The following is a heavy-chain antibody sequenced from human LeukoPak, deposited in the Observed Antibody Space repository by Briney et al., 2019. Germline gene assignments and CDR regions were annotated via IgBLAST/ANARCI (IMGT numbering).Heavy chain of an antibody. CDR2: ISYDGSNK. D-gene: IGHD2-15*01. Sequence: GGSLRLSCAASGFTFSSDGMHWVRQAPGKGLECVAVISYDGSNKYYADSVKGRFTISRDNSKNTLYLQMNSLRAEDTAVYYCAKEIGGIPYYYGMDVWGKGTTVTVSS. V-gene: IGHV3-30*18. J-gene: IGHJ6*04. CDR1: GFTFSSDG. CDR3: AKEIGGIPYYYGMDV.